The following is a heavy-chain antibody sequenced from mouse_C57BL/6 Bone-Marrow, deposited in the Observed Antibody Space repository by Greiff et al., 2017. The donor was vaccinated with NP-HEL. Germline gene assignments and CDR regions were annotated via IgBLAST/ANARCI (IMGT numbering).Heavy chain of an antibody. V-gene: IGHV1-19*01. CDR2: INPYNGGT. Sequence: EVQGVESGPVLVKPGASVKMSCKASGYTFTDYYMNWVKQSHGKSLEWIGVINPYNGGTSYNQKFKGKATLTVDKSSSTAYMELNSLTSEDSAVYYCARDGSSSWYFDVWGTGTTVTVSS. CDR3: ARDGSSSWYFDV. J-gene: IGHJ1*03. CDR1: GYTFTDYY. D-gene: IGHD1-1*01.